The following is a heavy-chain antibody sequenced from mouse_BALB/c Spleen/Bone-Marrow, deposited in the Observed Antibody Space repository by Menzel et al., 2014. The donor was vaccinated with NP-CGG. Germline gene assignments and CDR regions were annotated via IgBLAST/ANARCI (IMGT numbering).Heavy chain of an antibody. CDR3: ARRNYGSSYWYFDV. CDR2: INPYNGAT. V-gene: IGHV1-31*01. Sequence: VQLQQSGPELVKPGASVKISCKASGYSFTGYYMHWVKQSHVKSLEWIGRINPYNGATSYNQNFKDKASLTVDKSSSTAYMELHSLTSEDSAVYYCARRNYGSSYWYFDVWGAGTTVTASS. CDR1: GYSFTGYY. D-gene: IGHD1-1*01. J-gene: IGHJ1*01.